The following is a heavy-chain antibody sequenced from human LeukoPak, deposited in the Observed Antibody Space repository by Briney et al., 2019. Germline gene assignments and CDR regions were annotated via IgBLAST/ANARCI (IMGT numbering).Heavy chain of an antibody. V-gene: IGHV1-18*01. CDR3: ARDPDDYGDYEYPFDY. D-gene: IGHD4-17*01. CDR1: GYTFTSYG. Sequence: ASVKVSCKASGYTFTSYGISWVRQAPGQGLEWMGWISAYNGNTNYAQKPQGRVTMTTDTSTSTAYMELRSLRSDDTAVYYCARDPDDYGDYEYPFDYWGQGTLVTVSS. CDR2: ISAYNGNT. J-gene: IGHJ4*02.